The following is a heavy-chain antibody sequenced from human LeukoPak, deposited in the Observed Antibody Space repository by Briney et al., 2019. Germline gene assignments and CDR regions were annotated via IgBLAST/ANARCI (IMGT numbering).Heavy chain of an antibody. CDR3: ARGTTERWLQFKDFDY. Sequence: SETLSLTCAVSGGAITGYYWSWIRQPPGKGLEWIGEINHSGSTNYNPSLKSRVTISVDTSKNQFSLKLSSVTAADTAVYYCARGTTERWLQFKDFDYWGQGTLVTVSS. D-gene: IGHD5-24*01. CDR1: GGAITGYY. CDR2: INHSGST. V-gene: IGHV4-34*01. J-gene: IGHJ4*02.